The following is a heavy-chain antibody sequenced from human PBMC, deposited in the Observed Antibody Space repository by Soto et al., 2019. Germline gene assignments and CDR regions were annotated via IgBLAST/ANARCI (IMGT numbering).Heavy chain of an antibody. CDR1: GYSFTSYW. D-gene: IGHD5-12*01. CDR3: ATSGYARYYYYGMDV. V-gene: IGHV5-10-1*01. J-gene: IGHJ6*02. CDR2: IDPSDSYT. Sequence: PGESLKISCKGSGYSFTSYWISWVRQMPGKVLEWMGRIDPSDSYTNYSPSFQGHVTISADKSISTAYLQWSSLKASDTAMYYCATSGYARYYYYGMDVWGQGXTVTVYS.